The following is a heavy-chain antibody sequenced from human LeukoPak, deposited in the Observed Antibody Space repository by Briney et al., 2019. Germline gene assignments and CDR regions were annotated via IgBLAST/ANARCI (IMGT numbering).Heavy chain of an antibody. V-gene: IGHV3-73*01. CDR1: GFTFSGSA. D-gene: IGHD1-14*01. CDR3: TPNQGGGDY. CDR2: IRSKANSYAT. J-gene: IGHJ4*02. Sequence: GGSLKLSCAASGFTFSGSAMHWVRQASGKGLEWVGRIRSKANSYATAYAASVKGRFTISRDDSKNTAYLQMNSLKTEDTAVYYCTPNQGGGDYWGQGTLVTVSS.